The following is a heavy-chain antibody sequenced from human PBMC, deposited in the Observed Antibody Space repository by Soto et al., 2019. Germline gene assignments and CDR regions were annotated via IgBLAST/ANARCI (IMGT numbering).Heavy chain of an antibody. V-gene: IGHV1-46*01. D-gene: IGHD5-12*01. Sequence: ASVKVSCKASGYTFTSYYMHWVRQAPGQGLEWMGIINPSGGSTSYAQKFQGRVTMTRDTSTSTVYMELSSLRSEDTAVYYCARDSIVATIMKGPDYYYYGMDVWGQGTTVTVS. CDR2: INPSGGST. J-gene: IGHJ6*02. CDR3: ARDSIVATIMKGPDYYYYGMDV. CDR1: GYTFTSYY.